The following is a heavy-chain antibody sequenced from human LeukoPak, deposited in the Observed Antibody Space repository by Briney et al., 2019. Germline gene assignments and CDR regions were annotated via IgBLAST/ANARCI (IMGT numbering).Heavy chain of an antibody. CDR2: ISAYNGNT. J-gene: IGHJ4*02. CDR3: ARALSDDFWSFYQDY. CDR1: VYTFTIYG. V-gene: IGHV1-18*01. D-gene: IGHD3-3*01. Sequence: GASVRVSSTASVYTFTIYGISWVRQAPGQGLEWLGWISAYNGNTNFAQKIQGGVTMTTDTSTSTAYMELRSLRSDDTAVYYCARALSDDFWSFYQDYWGQGTLVTVSS.